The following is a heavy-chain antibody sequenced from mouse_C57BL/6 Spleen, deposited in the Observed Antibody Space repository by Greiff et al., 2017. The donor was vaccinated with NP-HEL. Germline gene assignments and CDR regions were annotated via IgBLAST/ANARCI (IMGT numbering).Heavy chain of an antibody. CDR1: GFTFSSYA. J-gene: IGHJ3*01. Sequence: EVKLVESRGGLVKPGGSLKLSCAASGFTFSSYAMSWVRQTPEKRLEWVATISDGGSYTYYPDNVKGRFTISRDNAKNNLYLQMSHLKSEDTAMYYCASNWDGRAWFAYWGQGTLVTVSA. CDR3: ASNWDGRAWFAY. V-gene: IGHV5-4*03. CDR2: ISDGGSYT. D-gene: IGHD4-1*01.